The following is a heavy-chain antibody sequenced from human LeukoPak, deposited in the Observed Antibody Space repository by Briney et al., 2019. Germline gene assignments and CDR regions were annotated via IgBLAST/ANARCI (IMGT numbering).Heavy chain of an antibody. CDR2: ISGSGGST. D-gene: IGHD3-22*01. J-gene: IGHJ4*02. CDR1: GFTFSSYA. CDR3: AKGEYHYDSSGYYNEFDY. V-gene: IGHV3-23*01. Sequence: PGGSLRLSCAASGFTFSSYAMSWVRQAPGKGLEWVSAISGSGGSTYYADSVKGRFTISRDNSENTLYLQMNSLRAEDTAVYYCAKGEYHYDSSGYYNEFDYWGQGTLVTVSS.